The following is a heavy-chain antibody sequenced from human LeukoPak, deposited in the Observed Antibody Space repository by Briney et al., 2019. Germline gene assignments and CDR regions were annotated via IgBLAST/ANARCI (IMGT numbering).Heavy chain of an antibody. Sequence: PGGSLRLSCAASGFTFSTSYMSWVRQAPGKGPEWVANIKEDGSKKSYADSVKGRFTISRDNAKSSLYLQMNGLRAEDTALYYCATPADDYWGQGTLVTVSS. CDR1: GFTFSTSY. CDR3: ATPADDY. J-gene: IGHJ4*02. V-gene: IGHV3-7*01. CDR2: IKEDGSKK.